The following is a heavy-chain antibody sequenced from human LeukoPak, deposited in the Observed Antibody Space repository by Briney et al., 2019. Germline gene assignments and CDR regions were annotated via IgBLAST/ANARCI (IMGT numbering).Heavy chain of an antibody. J-gene: IGHJ4*02. V-gene: IGHV1-2*02. Sequence: ASVKLSCKASGYTFTAYYMHWGRQAPGQGLEWMGWINPNSGGTNYAQKFQGRVTMTRDTSISTAYMPLRRLRSDDPAVYYCARDLRAAAGQYYFDYWGQGTLVTVSS. CDR2: INPNSGGT. CDR3: ARDLRAAAGQYYFDY. CDR1: GYTFTAYY. D-gene: IGHD6-13*01.